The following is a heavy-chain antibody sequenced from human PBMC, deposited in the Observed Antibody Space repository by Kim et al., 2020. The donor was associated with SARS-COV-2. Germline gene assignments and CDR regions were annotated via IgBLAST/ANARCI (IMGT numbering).Heavy chain of an antibody. V-gene: IGHV3-23*01. D-gene: IGHD2-2*01. Sequence: RFTISRDNSKNTLYLQMNSLRAEDTAVYYCAKAPGIVVVPAAKAGRYFDYWGQGTLVTVSS. CDR3: AKAPGIVVVPAAKAGRYFDY. J-gene: IGHJ4*02.